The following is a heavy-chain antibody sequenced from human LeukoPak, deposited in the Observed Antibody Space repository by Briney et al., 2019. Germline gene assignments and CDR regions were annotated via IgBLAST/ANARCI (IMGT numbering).Heavy chain of an antibody. J-gene: IGHJ3*02. CDR3: ARDLWYSGGRAPPRAFDI. CDR2: ISSSGRTM. V-gene: IGHV3-48*03. D-gene: IGHD1-26*01. CDR1: GFIFSSYE. Sequence: GGSLRLSCEASGFIFSSYEMNWVRQAPGKGLEWVSFISSSGRTMYYADSMKGRFTVSRDNAKNSVYLQMNSLRAEDTAVYYCARDLWYSGGRAPPRAFDIWGQGTMVTVSS.